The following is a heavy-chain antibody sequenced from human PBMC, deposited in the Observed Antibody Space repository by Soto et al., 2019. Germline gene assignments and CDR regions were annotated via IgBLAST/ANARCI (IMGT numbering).Heavy chain of an antibody. CDR2: ITGSGRDT. V-gene: IGHV3-23*01. D-gene: IGHD6-19*01. CDR3: AKTRIAVAGTPDY. CDR1: GFTFRNNV. Sequence: EVQLLESGGGLAQPGGSLRLSCAASGFTFRNNVLSWVRQAPGKGLDWVSGITGSGRDTYYADSVKGRFTISRDNSKNTLYLQMNSLRAEDTAVYYCAKTRIAVAGTPDYWGQGTLVTVSS. J-gene: IGHJ4*02.